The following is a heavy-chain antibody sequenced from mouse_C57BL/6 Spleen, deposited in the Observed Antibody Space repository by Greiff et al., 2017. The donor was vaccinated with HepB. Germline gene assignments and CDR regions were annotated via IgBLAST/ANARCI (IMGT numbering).Heavy chain of an antibody. J-gene: IGHJ3*01. Sequence: EVKLVESWGGLVKPGGSLKLSCAASGFTFSDYGMHWVRQAPEKGLEWVAYISSGSSTIYYADTVKGRFTISRDNAKNTLFLQMTSLRSEDTAMYYCARTLITTVVATPFAYWGQGTLVTVSA. CDR3: ARTLITTVVATPFAY. V-gene: IGHV5-17*01. CDR1: GFTFSDYG. CDR2: ISSGSSTI. D-gene: IGHD1-1*01.